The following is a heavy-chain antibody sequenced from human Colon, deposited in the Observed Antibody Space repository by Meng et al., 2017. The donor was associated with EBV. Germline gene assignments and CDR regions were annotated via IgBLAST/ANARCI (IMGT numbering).Heavy chain of an antibody. V-gene: IGHV4-34*01. CDR1: GGPFSGFY. CDR2: IDDSGNI. Sequence: QVQQQERGVGLLQPSETLSLTCTVYGGPFSGFYWTWIRQSPGKGLEWIGEIDDSGNIIYNPSLKSRVTISGDTSKNQFSLNVSSVTAADTAVYYCARSRWLLLQLWGQGTLVTVSS. D-gene: IGHD3-22*01. J-gene: IGHJ4*02. CDR3: ARSRWLLLQL.